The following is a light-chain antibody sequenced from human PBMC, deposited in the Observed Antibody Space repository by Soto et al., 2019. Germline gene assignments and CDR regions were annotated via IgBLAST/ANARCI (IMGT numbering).Light chain of an antibody. CDR1: QTVAYTP. CDR3: QQYVTTPRT. V-gene: IGKV3-20*01. J-gene: IGKJ1*01. CDR2: GTS. Sequence: EIGLTQSPGILSLSPGPRATLSCRASQTVAYTPLSGYRQRPGQAPRPLIYGTSTRATGTPDRFSGSGSGTAFTLTISRLEPEDFGVYYCQQYVTTPRTFGQGTKVE.